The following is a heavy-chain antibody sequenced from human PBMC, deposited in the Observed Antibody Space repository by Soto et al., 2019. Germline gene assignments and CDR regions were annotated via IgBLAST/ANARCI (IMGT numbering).Heavy chain of an antibody. CDR3: ASGGSGFYFDY. CDR2: ISSNGGST. Sequence: EVQLVESGGGLVQPGGSLRLSCAASGFTFSSYAMHWVRQAPGKGLEYVSAISSNGGSTYYANSVKGRFTISRDNSENTLYLQMGSLRAEDMAVYYCASGGSGFYFDYWGQGTLVTVSS. D-gene: IGHD3-16*01. CDR1: GFTFSSYA. J-gene: IGHJ4*02. V-gene: IGHV3-64*01.